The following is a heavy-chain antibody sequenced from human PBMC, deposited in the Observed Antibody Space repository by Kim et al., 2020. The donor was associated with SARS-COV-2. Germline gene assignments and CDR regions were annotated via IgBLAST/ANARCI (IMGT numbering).Heavy chain of an antibody. CDR3: ARDGVQGPPFDP. CDR2: IYYSGST. CDR1: GGSISSSSYY. Sequence: SETLSLICTVSGGSISSSSYYWGWIRQPPGKGLEWIGSIYYSGSTYYNPSLKSRVTISVDTSKNQFSLKLSSVTAADTAVYYCARDGVQGPPFDPWGQGTLVTVSS. D-gene: IGHD1-1*01. V-gene: IGHV4-39*07. J-gene: IGHJ5*02.